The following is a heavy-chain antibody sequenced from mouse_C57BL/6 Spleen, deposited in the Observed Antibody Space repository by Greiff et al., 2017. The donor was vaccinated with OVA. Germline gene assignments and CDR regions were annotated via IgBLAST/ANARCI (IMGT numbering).Heavy chain of an antibody. D-gene: IGHD2-1*01. CDR1: GYTFTDYY. Sequence: VQLQQSGPELVKPGASVKISCKASGYTFTDYYINWVKQRPGQGLERIGWIYPGSGNTKYNEKFKGKATLTVDTSSSTAYMQLSSLTSEDSAVYFCARSYYGNYKDYWGQGTTLTVSS. CDR3: ARSYYGNYKDY. CDR2: IYPGSGNT. J-gene: IGHJ2*01. V-gene: IGHV1-84*01.